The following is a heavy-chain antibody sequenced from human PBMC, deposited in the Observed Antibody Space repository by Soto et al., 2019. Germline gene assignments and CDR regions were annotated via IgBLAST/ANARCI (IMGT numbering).Heavy chain of an antibody. D-gene: IGHD4-17*01. CDR3: ARDHGDYQVGAFDI. Sequence: NPSETLSLTCTVSGGSITSYYWSWIRQPAGKGLEWIGRMYTTGSTNYNPSLKSRVTMSLDTSKNQFSLKLNSVTAADTAVYYCARDHGDYQVGAFDIWGQGTTVTVSS. CDR1: GGSITSYY. J-gene: IGHJ3*02. V-gene: IGHV4-4*07. CDR2: MYTTGST.